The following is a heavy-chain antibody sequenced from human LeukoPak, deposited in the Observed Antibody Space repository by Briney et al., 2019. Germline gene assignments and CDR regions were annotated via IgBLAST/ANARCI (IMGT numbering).Heavy chain of an antibody. J-gene: IGHJ5*02. CDR3: ARGHCSSTSCYEGLDWFDP. Sequence: ASVKVSCKGSGGTFSSYAFSWVRQAPGPGLEWMGGVIPIFGTANYDKKFQGRVMITTDESTSTAYMELSSLRSEGTAVYYCARGHCSSTSCYEGLDWFDPWGQGTLVTVSS. V-gene: IGHV1-69*05. CDR2: VIPIFGTA. CDR1: GGTFSSYA. D-gene: IGHD2-2*01.